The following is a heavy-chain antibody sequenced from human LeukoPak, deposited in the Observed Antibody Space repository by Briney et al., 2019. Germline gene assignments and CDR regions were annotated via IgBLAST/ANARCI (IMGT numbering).Heavy chain of an antibody. CDR1: GFTFSSYA. CDR3: ATFTVTTSPLEDY. D-gene: IGHD4-17*01. CDR2: ISGSGGST. Sequence: GALRLSCAASGFTFSSYAMSRVRQAPGKGLEWVSAISGSGGSTYYADSVKGRFTISRDNSKNTLYLQMNSLRAEDTAVYYCATFTVTTSPLEDYWGQGTLVTVSS. V-gene: IGHV3-23*01. J-gene: IGHJ4*02.